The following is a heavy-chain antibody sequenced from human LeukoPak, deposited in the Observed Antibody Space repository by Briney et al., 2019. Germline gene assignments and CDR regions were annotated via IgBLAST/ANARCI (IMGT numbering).Heavy chain of an antibody. CDR3: ARGRYCSGGSCYSPFDY. CDR1: GGSFSGYY. D-gene: IGHD2-15*01. CDR2: INHSGST. J-gene: IGHJ4*02. V-gene: IGHV4-34*01. Sequence: PSETLSLTCAVYGGSFSGYYWSWIRQPPGKGLEWIGEINHSGSTNYNPSLKSQVTISVDTSKNQFSLKLSSVTAADTAVYYCARGRYCSGGSCYSPFDYWGQGTLVTVSS.